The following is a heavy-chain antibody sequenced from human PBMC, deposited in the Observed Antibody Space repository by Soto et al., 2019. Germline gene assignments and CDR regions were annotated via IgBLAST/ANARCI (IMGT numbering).Heavy chain of an antibody. CDR1: GLTFSSNW. V-gene: IGHV3-7*04. Sequence: EVQLVESGGGLVQPGGSLRLSCAASGLTFSSNWMSWVRQAPGRGLECVANIKQDGNEKYDVDSVKGRFTISRDNAKNSLYLPMNSLRAEDTAVYYCARVVGAPNWFDPWGQGTLVTVSS. CDR3: ARVVGAPNWFDP. D-gene: IGHD1-26*01. CDR2: IKQDGNEK. J-gene: IGHJ5*02.